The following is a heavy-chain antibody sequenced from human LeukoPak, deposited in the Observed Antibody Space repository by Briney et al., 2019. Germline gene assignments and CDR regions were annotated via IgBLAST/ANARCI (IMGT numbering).Heavy chain of an antibody. J-gene: IGHJ5*02. CDR1: EFTFSLYW. CDR3: VRQMIRFWFDP. Sequence: GGSLRLSCAASEFTFSLYWMTWVRQSPGKGLEWVADINPDGSQKYSVDSVKGRFTISRDNAKNSLFLQMNSLRAEDTAVYYCVRQMIRFWFDPWGQGTQVTVSS. CDR2: INPDGSQK. D-gene: IGHD3-16*01. V-gene: IGHV3-7*01.